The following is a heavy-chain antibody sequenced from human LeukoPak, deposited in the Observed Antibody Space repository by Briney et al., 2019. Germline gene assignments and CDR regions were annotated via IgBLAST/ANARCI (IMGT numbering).Heavy chain of an antibody. D-gene: IGHD3-10*01. V-gene: IGHV3-33*01. Sequence: PGRSLRLSCVASGFSFSSYGMHWVRQAPGKGLEWVAVIWYDGSNKYYADSVKGRFTISRDNSKNTMYLQMNSLRAEDTAVYYYARDPPTYYYGSGRGAFDIWGQGTMVTVSS. J-gene: IGHJ3*02. CDR2: IWYDGSNK. CDR1: GFSFSSYG. CDR3: ARDPPTYYYGSGRGAFDI.